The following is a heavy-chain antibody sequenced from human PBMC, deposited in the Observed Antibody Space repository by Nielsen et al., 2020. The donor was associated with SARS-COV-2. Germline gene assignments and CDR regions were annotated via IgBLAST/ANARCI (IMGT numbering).Heavy chain of an antibody. J-gene: IGHJ4*02. CDR1: GFTFSSYG. V-gene: IGHV3-30*18. Sequence: GGSLRLSCAASGFTFSSYGMHWVRQAPGKGLEWVAVISYDGSNKYYADSVKGRFTISRDNSKNTLYLQMNSLRAEDTALYYCAKGDGPVRGHLDYWGQGTLVTVSS. D-gene: IGHD1-14*01. CDR2: ISYDGSNK. CDR3: AKGDGPVRGHLDY.